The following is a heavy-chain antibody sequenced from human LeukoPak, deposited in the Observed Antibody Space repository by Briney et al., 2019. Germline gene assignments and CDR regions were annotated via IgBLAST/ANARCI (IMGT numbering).Heavy chain of an antibody. CDR1: GFTFSSYS. D-gene: IGHD3-22*01. J-gene: IGHJ4*02. Sequence: GGSLRLSCAASGFTFSSYSMNWVRQAPGKGLEWGSYISGSSSTIYYADSVKGRFTISRDNGKNTLYLQMNSPRAEDTAVYYCARGSTYYDSSGQVPFDYWGQGTLVTVSS. V-gene: IGHV3-48*01. CDR3: ARGSTYYDSSGQVPFDY. CDR2: ISGSSSTI.